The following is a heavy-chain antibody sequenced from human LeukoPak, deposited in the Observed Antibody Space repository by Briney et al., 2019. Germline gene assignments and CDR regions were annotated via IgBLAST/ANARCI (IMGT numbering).Heavy chain of an antibody. D-gene: IGHD3-3*01. V-gene: IGHV3-48*01. J-gene: IGHJ4*02. CDR1: GFTFSSYS. CDR2: IRSGGSIT. Sequence: GGSLRLSCAASGFTFSSYSMNWVRQAPGKGLEWVSYIRSGGSITRYADYVKGRFTISRDNAKNSLYLQMNSLRAEDTAVYYCARVIWSGYYQIDYWGQGTLVTVSS. CDR3: ARVIWSGYYQIDY.